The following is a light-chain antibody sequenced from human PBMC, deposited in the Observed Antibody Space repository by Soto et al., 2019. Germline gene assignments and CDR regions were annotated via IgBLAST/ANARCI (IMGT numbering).Light chain of an antibody. CDR2: EVS. Sequence: VMTQSPLSLPVTLGQPASISCRSSQSLLYTDGNTYLSWFQQRPGQSPRRLIYEVSNRDSGVLDRFSGSGSGTDFTLKISRVEAEDVGVYYCMQGSYWPRTFGQGTKVEIK. J-gene: IGKJ1*01. CDR3: MQGSYWPRT. CDR1: QSLLYTDGNTY. V-gene: IGKV2-30*01.